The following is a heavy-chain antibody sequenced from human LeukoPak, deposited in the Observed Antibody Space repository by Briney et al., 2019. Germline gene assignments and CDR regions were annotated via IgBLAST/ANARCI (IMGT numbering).Heavy chain of an antibody. V-gene: IGHV3-7*01. CDR2: IREDGSEK. D-gene: IGHD6-13*01. CDR3: TRTGYRSNWYVPN. J-gene: IGHJ4*02. Sequence: PGGSLRLSCAGSGFTFSAYWMSWVRQAPGKGLEWGATIREDGSEKYYVDSVKGRFTISRDNAKNSLYLQMNSLRAEDTAVYYCTRTGYRSNWYVPNWGQGTLVTVSS. CDR1: GFTFSAYW.